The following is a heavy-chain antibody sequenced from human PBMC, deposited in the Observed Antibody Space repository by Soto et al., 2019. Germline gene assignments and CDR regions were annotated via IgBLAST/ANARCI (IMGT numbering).Heavy chain of an antibody. J-gene: IGHJ5*02. D-gene: IGHD2-8*01. Sequence: SETLSLTCTVSGGSISSYYWSWIRQPPGKGLEWIGYIYYSGSTNYNPSLKSRVTISVDTSKNQFSLKLSSVTAADTAVYYCARHGCTNGVCFSYNWFDPWGQGTLVTVSS. CDR3: ARHGCTNGVCFSYNWFDP. CDR2: IYYSGST. CDR1: GGSISSYY. V-gene: IGHV4-59*08.